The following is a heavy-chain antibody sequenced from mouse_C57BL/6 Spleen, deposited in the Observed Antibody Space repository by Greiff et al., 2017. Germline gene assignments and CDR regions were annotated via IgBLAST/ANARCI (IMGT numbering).Heavy chain of an antibody. CDR2: IHPNSGST. D-gene: IGHD3-2*02. CDR3: ARRYSSGFFAY. V-gene: IGHV1-64*01. CDR1: GYTFTSYW. Sequence: QVQLQQPGAELVKPGASVKLSCKASGYTFTSYWMHWVKQRPGQGLEWIGMIHPNSGSTNYNEKFKSKATLTVDKSSSTAYMQLSRLTSEDSAVYYCARRYSSGFFAYWGQGTLVTVSA. J-gene: IGHJ3*01.